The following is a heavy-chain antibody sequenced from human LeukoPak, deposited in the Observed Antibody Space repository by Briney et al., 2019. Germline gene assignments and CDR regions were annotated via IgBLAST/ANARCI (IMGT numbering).Heavy chain of an antibody. CDR3: ATLERGYAVAVDY. J-gene: IGHJ4*02. CDR1: GFTFSSYG. Sequence: GGSLRLSCAASGFTFSSYGMHWVRQAPGKGLEWVAVISYDGSNKYYADSVKGRFTISRDNSKNTLYLQMNSLRAEDTAVYYCATLERGYAVAVDYWGQGTLVTVSS. V-gene: IGHV3-30*03. D-gene: IGHD6-19*01. CDR2: ISYDGSNK.